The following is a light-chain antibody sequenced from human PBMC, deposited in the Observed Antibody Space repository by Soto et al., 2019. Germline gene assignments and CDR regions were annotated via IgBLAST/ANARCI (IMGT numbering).Light chain of an antibody. J-gene: IGKJ5*01. CDR1: QSVTNSY. CDR3: QQYSSSPPIT. Sequence: IVLTQPPGTRSWSPGERATLSCRASQSVTNSYLAWYQQKPGQAPRLLIYGASSRATGIPDRFSGSGSETDFTLTISRLEPEDFAVYYCQQYSSSPPITFGQGTRLEIK. V-gene: IGKV3-20*01. CDR2: GAS.